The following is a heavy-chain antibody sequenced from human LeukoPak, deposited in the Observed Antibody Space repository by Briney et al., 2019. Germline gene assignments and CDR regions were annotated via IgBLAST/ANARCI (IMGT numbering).Heavy chain of an antibody. CDR1: GGTFSSYA. CDR2: IIPIFGTA. V-gene: IGHV1-69*13. D-gene: IGHD2-21*01. CDR3: ARVSVEDYYYYYMDV. J-gene: IGHJ6*03. Sequence: SVKVSCTASGGTFSSYAISWVRQAPGQGLEWMGGIIPIFGTANYAQKFQGRVTITADESTSTAYMELGSLRSEDTAVYYCARVSVEDYYYYYMDVWGKGTTVTVSS.